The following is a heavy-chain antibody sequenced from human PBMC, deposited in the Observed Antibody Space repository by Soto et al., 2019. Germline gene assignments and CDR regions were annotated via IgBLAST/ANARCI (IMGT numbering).Heavy chain of an antibody. V-gene: IGHV1-8*02. Sequence: QVQLVQSGAEVKKPGASVKVSCKASGYIFTSYNINWVRQAAGHGLEWMGWVNPDSGHTVYAQKFQGRVTMTRDTSIGTARMELRSLTPEDTAVYYCARSARFSNAALEYLYDMDVWGKGASVTVSS. CDR2: VNPDSGHT. D-gene: IGHD4-4*01. CDR3: ARSARFSNAALEYLYDMDV. CDR1: GYIFTSYN. J-gene: IGHJ6*03.